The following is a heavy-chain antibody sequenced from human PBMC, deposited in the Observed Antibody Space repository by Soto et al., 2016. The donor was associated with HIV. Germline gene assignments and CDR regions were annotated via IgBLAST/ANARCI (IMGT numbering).Heavy chain of an antibody. CDR2: INHSGST. V-gene: IGHV4-34*01. D-gene: IGHD3-10*01. CDR1: GGSFSGYY. CDR3: ARLPPMVREFINYDYYGMDV. Sequence: QVHLQQWGAGLLKPSETLSLTCAVYGGSFSGYYWTWIRQPPGKGLEWIGEINHSGSTKYNPSLKSRVTISVDTSKNQFSLKLRFVTAADTAVYYCARLPPMVREFINYDYYGMDVWGQGTTITVSS. J-gene: IGHJ6*02.